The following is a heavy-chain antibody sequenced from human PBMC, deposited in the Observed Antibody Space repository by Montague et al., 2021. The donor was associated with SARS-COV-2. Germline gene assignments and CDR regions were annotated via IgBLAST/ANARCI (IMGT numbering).Heavy chain of an antibody. J-gene: IGHJ4*02. CDR1: GGSISSSSYY. D-gene: IGHD3-10*01. Sequence: SETLSLTCTVSGGSISSSSYYWGWIRQPPGKGLEWIGSIFYSGSTDYNPSLKSPVTISVDTSKNQFSLKLSSVTAAATAVYYCASRVRAQVYYFDYWGQGTLVTVSS. V-gene: IGHV4-39*01. CDR2: IFYSGST. CDR3: ASRVRAQVYYFDY.